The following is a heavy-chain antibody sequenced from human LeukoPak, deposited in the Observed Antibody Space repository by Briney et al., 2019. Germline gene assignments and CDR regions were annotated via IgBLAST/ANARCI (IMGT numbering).Heavy chain of an antibody. V-gene: IGHV3-53*01. CDR2: IYSGGST. J-gene: IGHJ4*02. CDR1: GFTVSSNY. CDR3: ARLQLWHYYFDY. Sequence: GGSLRLSCAASGFTVSSNYMSWVRQVPGKGLEWVSVIYSGGSTYYADSVKGRFTISRDNSKNTLYLQMNSLRAEDTAVYYCARLQLWHYYFDYWGQGTLVTVSS. D-gene: IGHD5-18*01.